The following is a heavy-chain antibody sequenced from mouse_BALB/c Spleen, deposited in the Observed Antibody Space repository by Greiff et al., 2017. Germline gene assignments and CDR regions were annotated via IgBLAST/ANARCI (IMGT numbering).Heavy chain of an antibody. D-gene: IGHD2-1*01. CDR2: ISSGSSTI. Sequence: EVQGVESGGGLVQPGGSRKLSCAASGFTFSSFGMHWVRQAPEKGLEWVAYISSGSSTIYYADTVKGRFTISRDNPKNTLFLHMTSLRSEDTAMYYCARDYGNYFFDYWGQGTTLTVSS. V-gene: IGHV5-17*02. CDR3: ARDYGNYFFDY. J-gene: IGHJ2*01. CDR1: GFTFSSFG.